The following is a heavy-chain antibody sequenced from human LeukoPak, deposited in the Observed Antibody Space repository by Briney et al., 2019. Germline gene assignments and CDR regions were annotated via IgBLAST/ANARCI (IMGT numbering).Heavy chain of an antibody. D-gene: IGHD6-19*01. J-gene: IGHJ4*02. V-gene: IGHV4-38-2*02. Sequence: PSETLSLTCTVSGYSISSGYYWGWIRQPPGKGLEWIGSIYHSGSTYYNPSLKSRVTISVDTSKNQFSLKLSSVTAADTAVYYCARDRAVAGTEGYYFDYWGQGTLVTVSS. CDR3: ARDRAVAGTEGYYFDY. CDR2: IYHSGST. CDR1: GYSISSGYY.